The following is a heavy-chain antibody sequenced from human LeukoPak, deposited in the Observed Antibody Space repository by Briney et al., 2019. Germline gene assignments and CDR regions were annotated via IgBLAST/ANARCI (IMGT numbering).Heavy chain of an antibody. CDR3: ARVLGSNGDYFDY. CDR1: GFTFSSYA. J-gene: IGHJ4*02. V-gene: IGHV3-23*01. D-gene: IGHD4-11*01. Sequence: GGSLRLSCAASGFTFSSYAMSWVRQAPGKGLEWVSAISGSGGSTYYADSVKGRFTISRDNSKNTLYLQMNSLRAEDTAVYYCARVLGSNGDYFDYWGQGTLVTVSS. CDR2: ISGSGGST.